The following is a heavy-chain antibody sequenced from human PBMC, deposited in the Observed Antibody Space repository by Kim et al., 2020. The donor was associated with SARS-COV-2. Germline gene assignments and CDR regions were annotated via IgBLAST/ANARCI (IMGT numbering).Heavy chain of an antibody. V-gene: IGHV4-39*01. Sequence: SETLSLTCTVSGGSISSSSYYWGWIRQPPGKGLEWIGSIYYSGSTYYNPSLKSRVTISVDTSKNQFSLKLSSVTAADTAVYYCARAFSSSWLGDYYYYGMDVWGQGTTVTVSS. CDR1: GGSISSSSYY. CDR2: IYYSGST. J-gene: IGHJ6*02. CDR3: ARAFSSSWLGDYYYYGMDV. D-gene: IGHD6-13*01.